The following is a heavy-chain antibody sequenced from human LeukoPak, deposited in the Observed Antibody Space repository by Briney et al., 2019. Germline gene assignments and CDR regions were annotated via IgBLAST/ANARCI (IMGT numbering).Heavy chain of an antibody. CDR3: ARHEAGLSYSGSYNNWFDP. CDR2: IYTSGST. Sequence: SGTLSLTCTVSGGSVSSYYWSWIRQPPGKGLEWIGYIYTSGSTNYNPSLKSRVTISVDTSKNQFSLKLTSVTAADTAMYYCARHEAGLSYSGSYNNWFDPWGQGTLVTVSS. V-gene: IGHV4-4*09. J-gene: IGHJ5*02. CDR1: GGSVSSYY. D-gene: IGHD1-26*01.